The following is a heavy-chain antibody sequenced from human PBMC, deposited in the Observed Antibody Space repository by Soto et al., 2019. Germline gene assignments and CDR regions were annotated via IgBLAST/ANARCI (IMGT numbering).Heavy chain of an antibody. CDR2: ISNSGGST. CDR3: ARDQAGGWISHGYDH. J-gene: IGHJ4*02. CDR1: GFTFSGSA. D-gene: IGHD5-12*01. V-gene: IGHV3-23*01. Sequence: EVHLLQSGGDLVQPGGSLRLSCAASGFTFSGSAMSWVRQAPGKGLEWVSGISNSGGSTFYSDSVKGRFTISRDNSENTLYLQMNSLKDEDTAVYFCARDQAGGWISHGYDHWGQGSRVDVSA.